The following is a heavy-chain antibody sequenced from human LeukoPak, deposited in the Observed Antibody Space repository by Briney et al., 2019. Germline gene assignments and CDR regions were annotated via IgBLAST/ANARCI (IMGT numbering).Heavy chain of an antibody. J-gene: IGHJ5*02. CDR2: LHWDDDK. CDR3: ARMWASSGTRNNWFDP. D-gene: IGHD2-15*01. V-gene: IGHV2-70*11. Sequence: SGPTLVNPTQTRTLPRTFSGFLLSASGRYVSWIRQPPGKPREWLARLHWDDDKYYSTSLKTRLTIPKDTSKNQVVLTMTNMDPVDTGTYYCARMWASSGTRNNWFDPWGQGTLVTVSS. CDR1: GFLLSASGRY.